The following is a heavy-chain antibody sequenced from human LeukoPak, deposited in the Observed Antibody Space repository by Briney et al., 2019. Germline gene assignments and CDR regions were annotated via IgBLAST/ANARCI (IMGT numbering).Heavy chain of an antibody. D-gene: IGHD6-6*01. J-gene: IGHJ4*02. CDR3: ARLYSSSSGLRASDY. CDR1: GFTFSSYE. CDR2: ISSSGSTI. Sequence: GGSLRLSCAASGFTFSSYEVNWVRQAPGKGLEWVSYISSSGSTIVYADSVKGRFTISRDNAKNSLYPQMNSLRAEDTAVYYCARLYSSSSGLRASDYWGQGTLVTVSS. V-gene: IGHV3-48*03.